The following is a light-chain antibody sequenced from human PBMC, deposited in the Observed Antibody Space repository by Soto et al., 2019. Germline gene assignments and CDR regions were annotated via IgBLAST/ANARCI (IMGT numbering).Light chain of an antibody. CDR3: QQSYNTPQT. V-gene: IGKV1-5*01. J-gene: IGKJ1*01. Sequence: DIQMTQSPSTLSASVGDRVTITCRASQTISTWLAWYQQKPGKAPKLLIYDASSLQGGVPSRFSGSGSGTEFTLTISSLQPDDFATYYCQQSYNTPQTFGQGTKVDIK. CDR1: QTISTW. CDR2: DAS.